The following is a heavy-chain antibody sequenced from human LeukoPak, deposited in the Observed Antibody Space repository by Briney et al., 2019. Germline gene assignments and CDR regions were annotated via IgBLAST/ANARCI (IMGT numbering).Heavy chain of an antibody. Sequence: SETLSLTCTVSGGSISSSSYYWGWIRQPPGKGQEWIGSIYYSGSTYYNPSLKSRVTISVDTSKNQFSLKLSSVTAADTAVYYCALMYSSGRYVHWGQGTLVTVSS. D-gene: IGHD6-19*01. CDR1: GGSISSSSYY. V-gene: IGHV4-39*01. CDR2: IYYSGST. CDR3: ALMYSSGRYVH. J-gene: IGHJ5*02.